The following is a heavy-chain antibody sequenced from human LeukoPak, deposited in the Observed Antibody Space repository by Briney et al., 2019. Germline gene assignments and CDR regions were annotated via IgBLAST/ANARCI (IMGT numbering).Heavy chain of an antibody. V-gene: IGHV3-23*01. CDR3: TTVGRSYDTENLFSVYYYHYMDV. CDR2: FSGSGGST. D-gene: IGHD3-22*01. J-gene: IGHJ6*03. CDR1: GFTFSIYA. Sequence: PGGSLRLSCAASGFTFSIYAMSWVRQAPGKGLEWVSAFSGSGGSTYYADSVKGRFTISRDNSKNTLYLQMNSLRAEDTAVYYCTTVGRSYDTENLFSVYYYHYMDVWGSGTAVTISS.